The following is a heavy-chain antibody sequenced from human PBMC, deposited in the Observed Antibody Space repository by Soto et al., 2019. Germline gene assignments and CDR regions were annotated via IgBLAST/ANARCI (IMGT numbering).Heavy chain of an antibody. CDR1: GFTFSNYA. D-gene: IGHD1-26*01. Sequence: PGGSLRLSCAASGFTFSNYAMTWVRQGPGKGLEWVSGISGSGGRSYYADSVKGRFTISRDNSKSTLYLQMNSPRAEDTAVYYWAKAYFVGPSEHPYYFAYWGKGPLDPVSP. CDR2: ISGSGGRS. J-gene: IGHJ4*02. CDR3: AKAYFVGPSEHPYYFAY. V-gene: IGHV3-23*01.